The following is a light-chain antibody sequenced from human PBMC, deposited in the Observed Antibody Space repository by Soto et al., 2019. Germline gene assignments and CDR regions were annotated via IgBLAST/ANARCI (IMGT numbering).Light chain of an antibody. CDR2: KVS. CDR3: IQGTHWPIT. V-gene: IGKV2-30*01. CDR1: QSLVNTSGVAF. J-gene: IGKJ5*01. Sequence: DVVMTQSPLSLPVSLGQPASISCRSSQSLVNTSGVAFLNWFHQRPGQSPRRLIYKVSNRDSGVPARFSGSGSGTDFTLKISRVEAEDVGVYYCIQGTHWPITFGQGTRLEIK.